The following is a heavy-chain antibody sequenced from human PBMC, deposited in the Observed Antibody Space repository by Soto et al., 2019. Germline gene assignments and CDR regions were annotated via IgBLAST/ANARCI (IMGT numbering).Heavy chain of an antibody. J-gene: IGHJ6*02. CDR1: GASVSSSSYY. V-gene: IGHV4-39*02. D-gene: IGHD1-1*01. CDR2: VYYSGSA. CDR3: ASGNFYYYFGVDV. Sequence: SETLSLTCTVSGASVSSSSYYWGWIRQPPGKGLHWIGSVYYSGSAYYNPSLKSRVTISVDTSRNHFSLKLSSLTAAYTAVYYCASGNFYYYFGVDVWGQGTTVTVSS.